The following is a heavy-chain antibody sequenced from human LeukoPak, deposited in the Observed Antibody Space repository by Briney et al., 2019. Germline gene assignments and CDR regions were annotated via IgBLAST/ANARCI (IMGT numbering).Heavy chain of an antibody. Sequence: GGSLRLSCAASGFTFSSYAMHWVRQAPGKGLEWVAVISYDGSNKYYADSVKGRFTISRDNSKNTLYLQMNSLRAEDTAVYYCARDLIFGAGDGYNWDAFDIWGQGTMVTVSS. D-gene: IGHD5-24*01. CDR3: ARDLIFGAGDGYNWDAFDI. J-gene: IGHJ3*02. CDR2: ISYDGSNK. V-gene: IGHV3-30*04. CDR1: GFTFSSYA.